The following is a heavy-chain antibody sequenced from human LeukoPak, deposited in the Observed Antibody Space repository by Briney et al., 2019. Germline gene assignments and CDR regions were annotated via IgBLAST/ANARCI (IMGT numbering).Heavy chain of an antibody. V-gene: IGHV3-74*01. CDR2: INSDESST. D-gene: IGHD5-12*01. CDR3: ARDRSSYEYYFDY. CDR1: GFTFSSYW. J-gene: IGHJ4*02. Sequence: GGSLRLSCAASGFTFSSYWMHWVRQAPGKGLVWVSRINSDESSTSYAGSVKGRFTISRDNAKNTLYLQMSSLRAEDTAVYYCARDRSSYEYYFDYWGQGTLVTVSS.